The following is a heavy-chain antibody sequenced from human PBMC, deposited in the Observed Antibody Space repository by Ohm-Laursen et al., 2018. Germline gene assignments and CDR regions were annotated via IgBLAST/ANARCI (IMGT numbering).Heavy chain of an antibody. CDR1: GYNFTTYW. D-gene: IGHD3-22*01. Sequence: GESLRISCKGSGYNFTTYWIAWVRQMPGKGLEWMGIIYPGDSDARYSPSFQGQVTISADRSISIAYLQWSSLKASDTAMYYCARRSSAFYQYYFDYWGQGTLVTVSS. CDR3: ARRSSAFYQYYFDY. V-gene: IGHV5-51*01. CDR2: IYPGDSDA. J-gene: IGHJ4*02.